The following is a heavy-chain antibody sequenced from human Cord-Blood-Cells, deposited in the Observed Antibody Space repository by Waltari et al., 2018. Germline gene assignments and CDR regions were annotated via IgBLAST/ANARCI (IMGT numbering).Heavy chain of an antibody. CDR3: ARLSSSWYRDKDY. J-gene: IGHJ4*02. CDR2: INHSGST. D-gene: IGHD6-13*01. CDR1: GGSFSAYY. Sequence: QVQLQQWGAGLLKPSETLSLTCAVYGGSFSAYYWSCIRQPPGKGLEWIGEINHSGSTNYNPSLKSRVTISVDTSKNQFSLKLSSVTAADTAVYYCARLSSSWYRDKDYWGQGTLVTVSS. V-gene: IGHV4-34*01.